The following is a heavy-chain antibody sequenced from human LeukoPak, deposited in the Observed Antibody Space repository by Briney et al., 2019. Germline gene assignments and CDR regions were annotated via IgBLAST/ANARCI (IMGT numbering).Heavy chain of an antibody. D-gene: IGHD3-10*01. V-gene: IGHV1-18*04. CDR3: ARDANPYYYGSGSYRAFDH. J-gene: IGHJ4*02. CDR2: ISAYNGNT. CDR1: GYTFTIYG. Sequence: ASVKVSFTASGYTFTIYGISWVRQAPGQGQERMGWISAYNGNTNYTQKLQGRVTITTDTSTSTAYMELRSLRSDDTAVYYCARDANPYYYGSGSYRAFDHWGQGTLVTVSS.